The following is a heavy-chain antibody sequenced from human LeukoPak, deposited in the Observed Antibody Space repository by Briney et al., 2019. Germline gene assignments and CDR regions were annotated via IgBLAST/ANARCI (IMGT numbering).Heavy chain of an antibody. D-gene: IGHD5-24*01. CDR1: GFTFSSYA. J-gene: IGHJ4*02. CDR3: AKEPRRRDGYKGGGGIFDY. V-gene: IGHV3-23*01. Sequence: GGSLRLSCAASGFTFSSYAMSWVRQAPGKGLEWVSAISGSGGSTYYADSVKGRFTISRDNSKNTLYLQMNSLRAEDTAVYYCAKEPRRRDGYKGGGGIFDYWGQGTLVTVSS. CDR2: ISGSGGST.